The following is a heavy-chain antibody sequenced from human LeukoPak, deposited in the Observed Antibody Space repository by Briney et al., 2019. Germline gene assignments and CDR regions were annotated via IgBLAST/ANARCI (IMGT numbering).Heavy chain of an antibody. J-gene: IGHJ4*02. V-gene: IGHV3-49*03. CDR1: GFTFGDYA. CDR2: IKSKAYGGTT. CDR3: TASSGWYYFDY. Sequence: AGGSLRLSCTASGFTFGDYAMSWFRQAPGKGLEWVGFIKSKAYGGTTEYAASVKGRFSISRDDSKSIAYPQVNSLKTEDTAVYYCTASSGWYYFDYWGQGTLVTVSS. D-gene: IGHD6-19*01.